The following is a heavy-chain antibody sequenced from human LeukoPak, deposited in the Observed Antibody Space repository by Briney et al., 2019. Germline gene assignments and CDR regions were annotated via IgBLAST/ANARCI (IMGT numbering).Heavy chain of an antibody. CDR3: ARKTMVRGVIINLAWGRRGDYGMDV. D-gene: IGHD3-10*01. J-gene: IGHJ6*01. CDR1: GYTFTSYD. V-gene: IGHV1-8*01. CDR2: MNPNSGNT. Sequence: ASVKVSCKASGYTFTSYDINWVRQATGQGLEWMGWMNPNSGNTGYAQKFQGRVTMTRNTSISTAYMELSSLRSEDTAVYYCARKTMVRGVIINLAWGRRGDYGMDVWGQGTTVTVSS.